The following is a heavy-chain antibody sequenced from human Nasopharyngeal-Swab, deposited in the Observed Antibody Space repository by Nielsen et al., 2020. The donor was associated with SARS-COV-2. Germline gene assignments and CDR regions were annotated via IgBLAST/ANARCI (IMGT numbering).Heavy chain of an antibody. D-gene: IGHD3-22*01. J-gene: IGHJ4*02. V-gene: IGHV3-23*01. Sequence: WIRQPPGKGLEWVSAISGSGGSTHYADSVKGRFTISRDNSKNTLYLQMNSLRAEDTAVYYCAKAARITMIVVYDYWGQGTLVTVSS. CDR2: ISGSGGST. CDR3: AKAARITMIVVYDY.